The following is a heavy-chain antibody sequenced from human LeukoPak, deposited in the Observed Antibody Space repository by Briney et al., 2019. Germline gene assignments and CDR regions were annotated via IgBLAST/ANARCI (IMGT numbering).Heavy chain of an antibody. J-gene: IGHJ4*02. CDR2: MNQFGTEI. Sequence: GGSLRLSCAASKFTFSDYYMTWVRQAPGKGPEWVAYMNQFGTEIKYLDSVKGRFTISRDNAKNSLYLWVTSLTADDTAVYYCARGTYYYEFWGQGTLVIVSS. CDR3: ARGTYYYEF. CDR1: KFTFSDYY. D-gene: IGHD3/OR15-3a*01. V-gene: IGHV3-7*04.